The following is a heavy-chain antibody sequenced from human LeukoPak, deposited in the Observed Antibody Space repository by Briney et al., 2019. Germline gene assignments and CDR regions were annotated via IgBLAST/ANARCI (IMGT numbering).Heavy chain of an antibody. Sequence: SETLSLTCTVSGGSISSYHWGWIRQPPGKGLEWVGYIYYSGSTNYNPSLKSRVTISVDTSKNQFSLKVNSATAADTAVYYCARVVAGRRFDPWGQGTLVTVSS. CDR3: ARVVAGRRFDP. V-gene: IGHV4-59*01. CDR1: GGSISSYH. J-gene: IGHJ5*02. CDR2: IYYSGST. D-gene: IGHD6-19*01.